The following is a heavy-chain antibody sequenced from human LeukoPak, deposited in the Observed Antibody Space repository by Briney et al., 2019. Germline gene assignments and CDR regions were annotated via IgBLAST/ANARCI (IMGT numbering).Heavy chain of an antibody. CDR3: ARGKVGWLRSRTYYFDY. CDR2: IKQDGSEK. CDR1: GFTFSSYW. J-gene: IGHJ4*02. Sequence: GGSLRLSCAASGFTFSSYWMSWVRQAPGKGLEWVANIKQDGSEKYYVDSVKGRFTISRDNAKNSLYLQMNSLRAEDTAVYYCARGKVGWLRSRTYYFDYWGQGTLVTVSS. D-gene: IGHD5-12*01. V-gene: IGHV3-7*03.